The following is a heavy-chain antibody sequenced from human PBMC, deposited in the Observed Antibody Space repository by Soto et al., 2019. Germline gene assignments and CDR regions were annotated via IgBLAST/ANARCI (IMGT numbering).Heavy chain of an antibody. Sequence: GASVKVSCKASGYTFTDYYMHWVRQAPGQGLEWMGWINPNSGGTRYAQNFQGRVTMTRDTSSSTAYLDLRRLTSDDTAVYYCARAKDDTADGNYYYFGIDVWGQGTPVTVYS. CDR1: GYTFTDYY. CDR2: INPNSGGT. J-gene: IGHJ6*02. CDR3: ARAKDDTADGNYYYFGIDV. D-gene: IGHD6-13*01. V-gene: IGHV1-2*02.